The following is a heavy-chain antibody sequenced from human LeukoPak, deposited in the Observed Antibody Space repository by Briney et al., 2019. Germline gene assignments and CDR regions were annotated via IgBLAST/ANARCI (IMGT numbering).Heavy chain of an antibody. D-gene: IGHD2-21*01. CDR2: ISSSSTYI. CDR1: GFTFSSYS. CDR3: ATLHPAIWAIDY. Sequence: WGSLRLSCAASGFTFSSYSMNWVRQAPGKGLEWVSSISSSSTYIYYADSVKGRFTISRDNAKNSLYLQMNSLRAEDTAVYYCATLHPAIWAIDYWGQGALVTVSS. J-gene: IGHJ4*02. V-gene: IGHV3-21*01.